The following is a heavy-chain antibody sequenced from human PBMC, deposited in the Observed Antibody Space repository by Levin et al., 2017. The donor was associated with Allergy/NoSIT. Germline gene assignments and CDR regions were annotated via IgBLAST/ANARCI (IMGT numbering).Heavy chain of an antibody. Sequence: GGSLILSCAASGFTFSSYWMSWVRQAPGKGLEWVANIKQDGSEKYYVDSVKGRFTISRDNAKNSLYLQMNSLRAEDTAVYYCARDLNWNYGVEFDYWGRGPLVTVSS. V-gene: IGHV3-7*01. D-gene: IGHD1-7*01. CDR1: GFTFSSYW. CDR3: ARDLNWNYGVEFDY. CDR2: IKQDGSEK. J-gene: IGHJ4*02.